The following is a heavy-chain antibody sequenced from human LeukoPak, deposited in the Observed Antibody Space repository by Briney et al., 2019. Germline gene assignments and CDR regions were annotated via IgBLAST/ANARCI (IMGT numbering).Heavy chain of an antibody. V-gene: IGHV3-48*02. CDR1: GFTFSTYS. CDR3: ARVRGPTVETMYFDY. Sequence: PGGSLRLPCTPSGFTFSTYSIIWVRQAPGKGLEWVSYISNTGSPIYYADSVKGRFTISRDTAKNSLYLQMNSLRDADTAVYYCARVRGPTVETMYFDYWGQGTLVTVSS. CDR2: ISNTGSPI. J-gene: IGHJ4*02. D-gene: IGHD4-23*01.